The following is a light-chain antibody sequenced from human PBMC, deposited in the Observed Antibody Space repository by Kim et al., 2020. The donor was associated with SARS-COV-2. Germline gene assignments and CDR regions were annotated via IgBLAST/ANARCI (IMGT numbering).Light chain of an antibody. CDR2: GNN. J-gene: IGLJ3*02. CDR1: SSNIGAHYD. Sequence: QRVTISCTGTSSNIGAHYDVHWYQRVPGTAPKLLIYGNNNRPSGVPDRFSGSKSVTSASLAITGLQAEDEADYYCQSFDSSLNAVLFGGGTQLTVL. V-gene: IGLV1-40*01. CDR3: QSFDSSLNAVL.